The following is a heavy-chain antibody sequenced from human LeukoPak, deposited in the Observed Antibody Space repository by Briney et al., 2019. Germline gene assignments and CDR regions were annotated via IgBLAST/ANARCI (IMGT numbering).Heavy chain of an antibody. V-gene: IGHV4-34*01. J-gene: IGHJ6*02. Sequence: SETLPLTCAVYGGSFSGYYWSWIRQPPGKGLEWIGKINHSGSTNYNPSLKSRVTISVDTSKNQFSLKLSSVTAADTAVYYCARGPVPAAPYYYYYSMDVWGQGTTVTVSS. D-gene: IGHD2-2*01. CDR3: ARGPVPAAPYYYYYSMDV. CDR1: GGSFSGYY. CDR2: INHSGST.